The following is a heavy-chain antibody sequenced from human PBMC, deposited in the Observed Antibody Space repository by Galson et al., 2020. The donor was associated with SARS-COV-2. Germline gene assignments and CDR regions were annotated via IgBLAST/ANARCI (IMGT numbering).Heavy chain of an antibody. Sequence: GESLKISCAASGFTFSSYAMSWVRQAPGKGLEWVSAISGSGGSTYYADSVKGRFTISRDNSKNTLYLQINSLRAEDTAVYYCAKVGLGYCSGGSCYKAFDIWGQGTMVTVSS. CDR2: ISGSGGST. J-gene: IGHJ3*02. V-gene: IGHV3-23*01. CDR3: AKVGLGYCSGGSCYKAFDI. CDR1: GFTFSSYA. D-gene: IGHD2-15*01.